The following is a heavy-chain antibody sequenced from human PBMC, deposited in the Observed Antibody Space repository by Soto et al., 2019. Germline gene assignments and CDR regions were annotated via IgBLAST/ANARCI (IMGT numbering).Heavy chain of an antibody. J-gene: IGHJ4*02. V-gene: IGHV3-33*01. CDR3: ARWADAKRLDY. CDR2: IWYDGSEK. Sequence: GGSLRLSCTASGFTFRSHGMHWFRQAPGKGLEWVAVIWYDGSEKYYADSVKDRFTISRDNSKNTLYLQMNSLRVEDTAVYYCARWADAKRLDYWGQGTPVTVSS. CDR1: GFTFRSHG.